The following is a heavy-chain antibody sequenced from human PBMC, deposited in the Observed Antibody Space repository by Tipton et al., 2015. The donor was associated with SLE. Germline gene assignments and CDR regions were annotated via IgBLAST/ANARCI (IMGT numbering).Heavy chain of an antibody. V-gene: IGHV4-61*02. CDR3: ARDADYSKVLDY. Sequence: LRLSCTVSGCSTSSGRYYWSWIRQPARKGLEWIGRIYTSGSTNYNPSLKSRVTISVDTSKNQFSLKLSSVTAADTAVYYCARDADYSKVLDYRGQGTLVTVSS. CDR1: GCSTSSGRYY. CDR2: IYTSGST. D-gene: IGHD4-11*01. J-gene: IGHJ4*02.